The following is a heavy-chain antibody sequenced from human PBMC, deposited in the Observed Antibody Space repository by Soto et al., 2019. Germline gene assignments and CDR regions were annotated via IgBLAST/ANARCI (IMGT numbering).Heavy chain of an antibody. J-gene: IGHJ6*02. CDR3: ERDWNGMDV. CDR1: GFTFSSYG. Sequence: QVQLVESGGGVVQPGRSLRLSCAASGFTFSSYGIHWVRQAPGKGLEWVAVIWYDGSNKYYADSVKGRFSISRDNSKNTVHLQMNSLTAEDTAEYHCERDWNGMDVWGQGTTVTVSS. D-gene: IGHD3-3*01. CDR2: IWYDGSNK. V-gene: IGHV3-33*01.